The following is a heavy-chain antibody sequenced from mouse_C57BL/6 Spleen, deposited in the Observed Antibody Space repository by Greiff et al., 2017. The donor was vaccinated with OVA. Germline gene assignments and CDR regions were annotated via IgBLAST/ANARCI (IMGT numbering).Heavy chain of an antibody. J-gene: IGHJ2*01. CDR1: GYTFTSYW. V-gene: IGHV1-64*01. D-gene: IGHD1-1*01. CDR2: IHPNSGST. CDR3: AESSSYYFDY. Sequence: VQLQQSGAELVKPGASVKLSCKASGYTFTSYWMHWVKQRPRQGLEWIGMIHPNSGSTNYNEKFKSKATLTVDKSSSTAYMQLSSLTSEDSAVYYCAESSSYYFDYWGQGTTLTVSA.